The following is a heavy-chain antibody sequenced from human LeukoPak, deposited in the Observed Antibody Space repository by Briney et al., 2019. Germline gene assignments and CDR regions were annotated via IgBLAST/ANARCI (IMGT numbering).Heavy chain of an antibody. V-gene: IGHV4-59*01. CDR3: ARALRDADQQLVSDY. Sequence: SETLSLTCTVSGGSISDYHWSWIRQPPGKGLEWIGYIYYSGTTTYNPSLKSRVTISIDMSKNWFSLELTSLTAADTAVYYCARALRDADQQLVSDYWGQGIPVTVSS. J-gene: IGHJ4*02. CDR1: GGSISDYH. CDR2: IYYSGTT. D-gene: IGHD6-13*01.